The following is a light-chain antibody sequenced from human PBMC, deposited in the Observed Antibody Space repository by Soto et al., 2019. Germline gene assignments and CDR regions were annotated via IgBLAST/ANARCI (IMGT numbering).Light chain of an antibody. CDR1: QSISTK. CDR3: QEYNDWRPIT. V-gene: IGKV3-15*01. J-gene: IGKJ4*01. CDR2: GAS. Sequence: IVMTQSPATLSVSPGWRATLSCRASQSISTKLAWYQQKPGQAPRLLIYGASTRAPGIPVRFSGSGSGTEFTLTITSLQSEDFAVYYCQEYNDWRPITFGGGTKVEIK.